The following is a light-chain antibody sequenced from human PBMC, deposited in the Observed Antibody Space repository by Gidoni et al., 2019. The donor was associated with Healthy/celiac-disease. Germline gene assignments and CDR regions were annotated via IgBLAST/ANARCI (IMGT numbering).Light chain of an antibody. CDR2: GAS. J-gene: IGKJ3*01. CDR3: QQYNNWPLT. V-gene: IGKV3-15*01. Sequence: EIVMTQYPATLSGSPGERASLSCRASQRVSSNLAWYQQKPGQAPRLLIYGASTRATGIPATFSRSASGTEFTLTLSSLQSEDFAVYYCQQYNNWPLTYRPGTKVDIK. CDR1: QRVSSN.